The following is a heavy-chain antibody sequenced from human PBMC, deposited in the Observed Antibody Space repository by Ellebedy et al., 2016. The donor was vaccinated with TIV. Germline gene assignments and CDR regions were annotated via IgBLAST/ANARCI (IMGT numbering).Heavy chain of an antibody. D-gene: IGHD2-15*01. CDR1: GFPLSGYS. Sequence: GESLKISCAAFGFPLSGYSMNWVRQAPGKGLEWLSHIDSGSRTIYYADSVKGRFTIFRDNAGNSLYLQMNRLRDEDTAVYYCARGVGSGWFDPWGQGTLVTVSS. CDR2: IDSGSRTI. V-gene: IGHV3-48*02. J-gene: IGHJ5*02. CDR3: ARGVGSGWFDP.